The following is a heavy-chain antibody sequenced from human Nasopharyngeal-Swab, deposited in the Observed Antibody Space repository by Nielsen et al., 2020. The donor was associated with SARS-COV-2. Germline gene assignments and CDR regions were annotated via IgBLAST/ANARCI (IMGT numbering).Heavy chain of an antibody. J-gene: IGHJ5*02. Sequence: GRSLRLSCAASGFTFSSYWMHWVRQAPGKGLVWVSRINSDGSSTRYADSVKGRFTISRDNAKNTLYLQMNSLRAEDTAVYYCARDPAITGTTFDPWGQGTLVTVSS. D-gene: IGHD1-7*01. CDR3: ARDPAITGTTFDP. CDR2: INSDGSST. V-gene: IGHV3-74*01. CDR1: GFTFSSYW.